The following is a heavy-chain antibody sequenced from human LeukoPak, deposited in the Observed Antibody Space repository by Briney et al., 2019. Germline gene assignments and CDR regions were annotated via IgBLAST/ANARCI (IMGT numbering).Heavy chain of an antibody. D-gene: IGHD3-22*01. CDR1: GGTFSSYA. CDR3: ARGDMIVVVSDFDY. Sequence: SVKVSCXASGGTFSSYAISWVRQAPGQGLEWMGGIIPIFGTANYAQKFQGRVTITTDESTSTAYMELSSLRSEDTAVYYCARGDMIVVVSDFDYWGQGTLVTVSS. J-gene: IGHJ4*02. V-gene: IGHV1-69*05. CDR2: IIPIFGTA.